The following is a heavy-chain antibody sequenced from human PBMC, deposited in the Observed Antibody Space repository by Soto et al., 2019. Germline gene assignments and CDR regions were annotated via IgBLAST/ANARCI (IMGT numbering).Heavy chain of an antibody. J-gene: IGHJ5*02. CDR2: ISGSGGST. V-gene: IGHV3-23*01. Sequence: GGSLRLSCAASGFTVSSNYMSWVRQAPGKGLEWVSVISGSGGSTYYADSVKGRFTISRDNSKNTLYLQMNSLRAEDTAVYYCAKEGYGGSSIWFDPWGQGTLVTVSS. D-gene: IGHD2-15*01. CDR1: GFTVSSNY. CDR3: AKEGYGGSSIWFDP.